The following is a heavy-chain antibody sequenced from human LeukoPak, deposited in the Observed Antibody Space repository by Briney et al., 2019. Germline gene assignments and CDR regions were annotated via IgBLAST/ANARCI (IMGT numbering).Heavy chain of an antibody. J-gene: IGHJ3*02. CDR1: GYTFTSYG. CDR2: ISAYNGNT. V-gene: IGHV1-18*01. Sequence: ASVKVSCKASGYTFTSYGISWVRQAPGQGLEWMGWISAYNGNTNYAQKLQGRVTMTTDTSTSTAYLELRSLRSDDTAVYYCVLGSIYGSGSYSAFDIWGQGTMVTVSS. CDR3: VLGSIYGSGSYSAFDI. D-gene: IGHD3-10*01.